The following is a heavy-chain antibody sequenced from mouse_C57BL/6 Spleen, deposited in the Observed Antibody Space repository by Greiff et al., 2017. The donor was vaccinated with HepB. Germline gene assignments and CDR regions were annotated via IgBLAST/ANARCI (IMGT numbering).Heavy chain of an antibody. J-gene: IGHJ4*01. V-gene: IGHV1-82*01. D-gene: IGHD2-12*01. CDR3: ARWIWERYSPSMDY. CDR1: GYAFSSSW. Sequence: QVQLQQSGPELVKPGASVKISCKASGYAFSSSWMNWVKQRPGKGLEWIGRIYPGDGDTNYNGKFKGKATLTADKSSSKAYMQLSSLTSEDSAVYFCARWIWERYSPSMDYWGQGTSVTVSS. CDR2: IYPGDGDT.